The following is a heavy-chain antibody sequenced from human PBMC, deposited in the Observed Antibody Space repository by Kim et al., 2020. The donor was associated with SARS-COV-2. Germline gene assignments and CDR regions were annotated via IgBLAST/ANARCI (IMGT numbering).Heavy chain of an antibody. CDR3: AREGIAAAGTPFFDY. Sequence: QGFTGRFVFSLDTSVSTAYLQISSLKAEDTAVYYCAREGIAAAGTPFFDYWGQGTLVTVSS. V-gene: IGHV7-4-1*02. D-gene: IGHD6-13*01. J-gene: IGHJ4*02.